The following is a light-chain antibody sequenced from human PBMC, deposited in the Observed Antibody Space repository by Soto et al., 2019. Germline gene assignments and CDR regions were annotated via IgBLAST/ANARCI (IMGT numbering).Light chain of an antibody. CDR3: QQYNNWPPEIT. J-gene: IGKJ5*01. V-gene: IGKV3D-15*01. CDR1: QSVSNN. Sequence: EIVVTQAPVTLSLSPGERATLSCRASQSVSNNYIAWYQQKPGPAPRLLIYGASTRATGIPDRFSGSGSGTEFTLTISSLQSEDFAVYYCQQYNNWPPEITFGQGTRLEIK. CDR2: GAS.